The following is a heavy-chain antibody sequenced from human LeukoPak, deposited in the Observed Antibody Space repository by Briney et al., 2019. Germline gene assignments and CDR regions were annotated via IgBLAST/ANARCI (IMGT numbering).Heavy chain of an antibody. D-gene: IGHD6-19*01. J-gene: IGHJ4*02. CDR2: ISYSSSTI. V-gene: IGHV3-48*02. Sequence: GRSLRLSCAVSGFXFSSYSMNWVRHAPGKGLEWGLYISYSSSTIYYADSVKGRFTISRDNAKNSLYLQMNSLRDEDTVVYYCARDERAGSGWYFVYWGQGTLVTVSS. CDR1: GFXFSSYS. CDR3: ARDERAGSGWYFVY.